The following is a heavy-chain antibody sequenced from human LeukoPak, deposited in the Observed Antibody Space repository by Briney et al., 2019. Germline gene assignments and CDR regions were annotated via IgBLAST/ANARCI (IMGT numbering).Heavy chain of an antibody. CDR3: AGDYVWGSYRYRIVY. D-gene: IGHD3-16*02. J-gene: IGHJ4*02. V-gene: IGHV4-34*01. Sequence: SETLSLTCTVSGGSISSYYWSWIRQPPGKGLEWIGEINHSGSTNYNPSLKSRVTISVDTSKNQFSLKLSSVTAADTAVYYCAGDYVWGSYRYRIVYWSQGTLVTVSS. CDR1: GGSISSYY. CDR2: INHSGST.